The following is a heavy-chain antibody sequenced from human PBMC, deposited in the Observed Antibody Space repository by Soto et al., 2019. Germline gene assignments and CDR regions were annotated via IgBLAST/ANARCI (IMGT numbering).Heavy chain of an antibody. J-gene: IGHJ4*02. D-gene: IGHD3-10*01. CDR1: GFTFSSYW. CDR3: ARDRWFGELLPSPFDY. Sequence: VQLVESGGGLVQPGGSLRLSCAASGFTFSSYWMSWVRQAPGKGLEWVANIKQDGSEKYYVDSVKGRFTISRDNAKNSLYLQMNSLRAEDTAVYYCARDRWFGELLPSPFDYWGQGTLVTVSS. V-gene: IGHV3-7*01. CDR2: IKQDGSEK.